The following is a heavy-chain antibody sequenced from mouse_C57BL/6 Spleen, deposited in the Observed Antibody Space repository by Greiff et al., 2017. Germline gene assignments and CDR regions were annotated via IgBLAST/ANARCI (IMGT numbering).Heavy chain of an antibody. CDR2: INPSNGGT. CDR1: GYTFTSYW. D-gene: IGHD1-1*01. CDR3: ARGGYYGSSYYFDY. V-gene: IGHV1-53*01. J-gene: IGHJ2*01. Sequence: QVQLQQPGTELVKPGASVKLSCKASGYTFTSYWLHWVKQRPGRGLEWIGNINPSNGGTNYNEKFKSKATLTVDKSSSTAYMQLSSLTSEDSAVYYCARGGYYGSSYYFDYWGQGTTLTVSA.